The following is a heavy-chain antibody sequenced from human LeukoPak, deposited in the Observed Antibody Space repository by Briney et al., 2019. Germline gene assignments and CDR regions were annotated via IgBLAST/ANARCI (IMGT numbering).Heavy chain of an antibody. CDR2: FDPEDGET. CDR3: ATDLMGGGYSGYDLIDY. CDR1: GYTLTELS. Sequence: ASVKVSCKVSGYTLTELSMHWVRQAPGKGLEWMGGFDPEDGETIYAQKFQGRVTMTEDTSTDTAYMELSSLRSEDTAAYYCATDLMGGGYSGYDLIDYWGQGTLVTVSS. V-gene: IGHV1-24*01. D-gene: IGHD5-12*01. J-gene: IGHJ4*02.